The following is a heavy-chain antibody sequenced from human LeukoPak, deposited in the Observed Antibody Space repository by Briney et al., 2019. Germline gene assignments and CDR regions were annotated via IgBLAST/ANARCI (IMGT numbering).Heavy chain of an antibody. CDR2: ISAYNGNT. D-gene: IGHD6-13*01. CDR3: ARDSRRIAAAGTGFDY. V-gene: IGHV1-18*01. Sequence: ASVKVSCKASGYTFTSYGISWVRQAPGQGLEWMGWISAYNGNTNYAQKLQGRVTMTTDTSTSTAYMELRSLRSDDTAVYYCARDSRRIAAAGTGFDYWGQGTLVTVSS. J-gene: IGHJ4*02. CDR1: GYTFTSYG.